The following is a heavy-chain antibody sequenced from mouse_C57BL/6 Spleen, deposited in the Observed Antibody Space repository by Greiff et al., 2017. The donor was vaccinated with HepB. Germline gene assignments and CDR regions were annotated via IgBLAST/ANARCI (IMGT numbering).Heavy chain of an antibody. CDR2: ISNGGGST. CDR3: ASATYCDGFAY. Sequence: EVKLVESGGGLVQPGGSLKLSCAASGFTFSDYYMYWVRQTPEKRLEWVAYISNGGGSTYYPDTVKGRFTISRDNAKNTLYLQMSRLKSEDTAMYYCASATYCDGFAYWGQGTLVTVSA. J-gene: IGHJ3*01. V-gene: IGHV5-12*01. CDR1: GFTFSDYY. D-gene: IGHD1-1*01.